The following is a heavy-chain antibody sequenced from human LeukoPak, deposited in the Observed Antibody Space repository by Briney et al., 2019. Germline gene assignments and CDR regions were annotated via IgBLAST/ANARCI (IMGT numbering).Heavy chain of an antibody. CDR3: ARQSSGYYYGWFDP. J-gene: IGHJ5*02. CDR2: IFYNGNT. Sequence: SETLSLTCTVSGGSILDSTYYWAWVRQPPGKGLEWIATIFYNGNTRYNPSRKSRVTMSVDTVKNQFSLNLNSVTAADTAVYYCARQSSGYYYGWFDPWGQGTLVTVSS. V-gene: IGHV4-39*01. D-gene: IGHD3-22*01. CDR1: GGSILDSTYY.